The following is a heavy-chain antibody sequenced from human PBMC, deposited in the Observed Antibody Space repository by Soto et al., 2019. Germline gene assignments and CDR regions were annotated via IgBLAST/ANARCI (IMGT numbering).Heavy chain of an antibody. CDR2: IKSKTDGGTT. CDR1: GFTFSNAW. J-gene: IGHJ6*02. Sequence: GGSLRLSCAASGFTFSNAWMNWVRQAPGKGLEWVGRIKSKTDGGTTDYAAPVKGRFTISRDDSENTLYLQMNSLKTEDTAVYYCTTVYGGYYYVNYYYYGMDVWGQGTTVTVSS. CDR3: TTVYGGYYYVNYYYYGMDV. V-gene: IGHV3-15*07. D-gene: IGHD3-22*01.